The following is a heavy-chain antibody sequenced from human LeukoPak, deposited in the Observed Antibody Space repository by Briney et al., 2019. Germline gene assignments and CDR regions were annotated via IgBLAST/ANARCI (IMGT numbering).Heavy chain of an antibody. Sequence: GGSLRLSCAAPGFTSSRMNWVRQAPGKGLEWVSSISISSSYIYYADSVKGRFTISRDNAKNSLYLQMNSLRAEDTAVYYCARGVIPYYFDYWGQGTTVTVSS. D-gene: IGHD3-16*02. CDR1: GFTSSR. V-gene: IGHV3-21*01. CDR3: ARGVIPYYFDY. J-gene: IGHJ4*03. CDR2: ISISSSYI.